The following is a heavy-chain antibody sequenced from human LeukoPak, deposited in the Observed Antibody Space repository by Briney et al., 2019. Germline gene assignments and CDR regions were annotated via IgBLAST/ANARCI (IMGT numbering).Heavy chain of an antibody. V-gene: IGHV1-69*13. Sequence: SVKVSCKASGGTFSRYGISWVRQAPGQGLEWMGGIIPIFGTANYAQKFQGRVTITADESTSTAYMELSSLRSEDTAVYYCAREQQLLNFQPKQFDYWGQGTLVTVSS. CDR2: IIPIFGTA. CDR3: AREQQLLNFQPKQFDY. D-gene: IGHD6-13*01. J-gene: IGHJ4*02. CDR1: GGTFSRYG.